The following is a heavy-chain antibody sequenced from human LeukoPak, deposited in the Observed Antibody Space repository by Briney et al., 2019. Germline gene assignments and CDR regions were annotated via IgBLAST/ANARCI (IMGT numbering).Heavy chain of an antibody. Sequence: PGGSLRLSCAASGFSFSYYWMHWVRQGSGKGPVWVSRIIGDGTRTDYADSVKGRFTISRDNAKSTLYLQMNSLRAEDTAVYYCARYGFDYWGQGTLVTVSS. J-gene: IGHJ4*02. V-gene: IGHV3-74*01. CDR2: IIGDGTRT. CDR1: GFSFSYYW. CDR3: ARYGFDY. D-gene: IGHD5-18*01.